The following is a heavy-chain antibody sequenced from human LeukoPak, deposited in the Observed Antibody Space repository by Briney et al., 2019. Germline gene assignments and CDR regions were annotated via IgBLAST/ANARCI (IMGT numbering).Heavy chain of an antibody. CDR2: IYYSGST. CDR3: ARAPTLGDVLRFLEWLLPHHIFQH. CDR1: GGSISSSSYY. D-gene: IGHD3-3*01. V-gene: IGHV4-39*01. Sequence: PSETLSLTCTVSGGSISSSSYYWGWIRQPPGKGLEWIGSIYYSGSTYYNPSLKSRVTISVDTTKNQFSLKLSSVTAADTAVYYCARAPTLGDVLRFLEWLLPHHIFQHWGQGTLVTVSS. J-gene: IGHJ1*01.